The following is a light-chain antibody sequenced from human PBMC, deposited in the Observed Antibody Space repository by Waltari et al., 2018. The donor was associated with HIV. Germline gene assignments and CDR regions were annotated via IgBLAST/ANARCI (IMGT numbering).Light chain of an antibody. CDR3: QQSYSTPMT. V-gene: IGKV1-39*01. CDR2: GTS. CDR1: QSISPY. J-gene: IGKJ4*01. Sequence: DIQMTQSPSSLSASVGDTVSITCRASQSISPYLSWYQQKPGTAPKLRIYGTSSLQSGVPSRFGGSGSGTHFTLSISNLQPEDFATYYCQQSYSTPMTFGGGTKVEIK.